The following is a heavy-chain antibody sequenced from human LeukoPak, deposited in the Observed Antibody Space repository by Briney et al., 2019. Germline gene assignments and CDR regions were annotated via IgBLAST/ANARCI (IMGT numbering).Heavy chain of an antibody. CDR1: GGSISSGGYS. V-gene: IGHV4-30-2*01. D-gene: IGHD1/OR15-1a*01. Sequence: PQTLSLTCAISGGSISSGGYSWSWIRQPPGKGLEWIGYIYHSGSTYYNPSLKSRVTISVDRSKNQFSLKLSSVTAADTAVYYCARYPGGKQHGNWFDPWGQGTLVTVSS. CDR3: ARYPGGKQHGNWFDP. CDR2: IYHSGST. J-gene: IGHJ5*02.